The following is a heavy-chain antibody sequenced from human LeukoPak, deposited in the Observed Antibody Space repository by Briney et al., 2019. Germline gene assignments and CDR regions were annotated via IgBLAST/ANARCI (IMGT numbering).Heavy chain of an antibody. CDR2: ISSTSTYI. J-gene: IGHJ4*02. V-gene: IGHV3-21*01. Sequence: GGSLRLSCAASEFTFSSYTINWVRQAPGKGLEWVSSISSTSTYIAYADSVKGRFTISRDNAKNSLYLQMNSLRAEDTAVYHCARGGGNFDYWGQGTLVTVSS. D-gene: IGHD2-15*01. CDR3: ARGGGNFDY. CDR1: EFTFSSYT.